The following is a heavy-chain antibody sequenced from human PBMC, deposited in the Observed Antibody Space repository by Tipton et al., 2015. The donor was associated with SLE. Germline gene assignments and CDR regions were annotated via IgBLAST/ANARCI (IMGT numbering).Heavy chain of an antibody. D-gene: IGHD5-12*01. V-gene: IGHV4-59*01. J-gene: IGHJ5*02. CDR2: IYYSGSP. CDR1: GGSISSYY. Sequence: TLSLTCTVSGGSISSYYWSWIRQPPGKGLEWIGYIYYSGSPNYNPSLKSRVTISVDTSKNQFSLKLSSVTAADTAVYYCARASGGLAHSGPYPWLFDPWGQVTLVTVSS. CDR3: ARASGGLAHSGPYPWLFDP.